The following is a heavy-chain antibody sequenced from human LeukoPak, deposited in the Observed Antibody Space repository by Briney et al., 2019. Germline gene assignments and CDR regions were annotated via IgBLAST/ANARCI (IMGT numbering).Heavy chain of an antibody. Sequence: QAGGSLRLSCAASGNYWMHWVRQAPGKGLVWVSHINSDGSWTSYADSVKGRFTISKDNAKNTVYLHMNSLRAEDTAVYYCVSFYETYWGRGTLVTVSS. CDR2: INSDGSWT. CDR3: VSFYETY. V-gene: IGHV3-74*01. J-gene: IGHJ4*02. CDR1: GNYW. D-gene: IGHD2/OR15-2a*01.